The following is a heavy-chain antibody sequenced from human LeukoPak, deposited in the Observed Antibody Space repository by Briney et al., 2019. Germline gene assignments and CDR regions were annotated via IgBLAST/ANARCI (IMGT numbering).Heavy chain of an antibody. V-gene: IGHV3-9*01. D-gene: IGHD3-3*01. J-gene: IGHJ4*02. CDR1: GFTFDDYA. CDR2: ISWNSGSI. Sequence: PGGSLRLSCAASGFTFDDYAMHWVRQAPGKGLEWVSGISWNSGSIGYADSVKGRFTISRDNAKNSLYLQVNSLRAEDTALYYCAKDPYDFWSGYYHGFDYWGQGTLVTVSS. CDR3: AKDPYDFWSGYYHGFDY.